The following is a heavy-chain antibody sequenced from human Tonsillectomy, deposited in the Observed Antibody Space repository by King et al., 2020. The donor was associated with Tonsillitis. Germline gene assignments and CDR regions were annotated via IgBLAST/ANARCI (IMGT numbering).Heavy chain of an antibody. Sequence: VQLVESGAEVRKPGSSVKVSCKESGGTFSIYAISWVRQAPGQGLEWMGGIVPVFGTINYAQRFQGRLTVTADESTATAYMELSNLRSEDTAVYYCARAPSVRMTRLDYWGQGTLLTVSS. V-gene: IGHV1-69*01. CDR1: GGTFSIYA. CDR3: ARAPSVRMTRLDY. D-gene: IGHD5/OR15-5a*01. J-gene: IGHJ4*02. CDR2: IVPVFGTI.